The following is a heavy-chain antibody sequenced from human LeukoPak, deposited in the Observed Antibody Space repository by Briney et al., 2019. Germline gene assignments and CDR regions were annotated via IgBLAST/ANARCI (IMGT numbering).Heavy chain of an antibody. J-gene: IGHJ4*02. Sequence: PSETLSLTCTVFGGSISSSSYYWGWIRQPPGKGLEWIGSIYLSGSTYYNPSLKSRVTISVDTSKNQFSLKLSSVTAADTAMYYCARGTLYSGWSYYFDYWGQGNQVTVSS. CDR1: GGSISSSSYY. CDR3: ARGTLYSGWSYYFDY. D-gene: IGHD6-19*01. V-gene: IGHV4-39*07. CDR2: IYLSGST.